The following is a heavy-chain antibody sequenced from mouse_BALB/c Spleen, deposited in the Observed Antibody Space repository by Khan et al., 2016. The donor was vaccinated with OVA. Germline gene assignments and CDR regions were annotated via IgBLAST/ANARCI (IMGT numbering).Heavy chain of an antibody. D-gene: IGHD2-14*01. CDR2: IFPGSGTP. CDR3: ARGGYSVFAY. J-gene: IGHJ3*01. V-gene: IGHV1-77*01. Sequence: QVQLQQSGPELVKPGASLKVSCKASGYTFTDYIIGWVKQSTRQGLEWIGDIFPGSGTPYYNEKFKDKATLTADKSSNTAYMHLSSLTSEDSAVYFCARGGYSVFAYWDQGTLVTVSA. CDR1: GYTFTDYI.